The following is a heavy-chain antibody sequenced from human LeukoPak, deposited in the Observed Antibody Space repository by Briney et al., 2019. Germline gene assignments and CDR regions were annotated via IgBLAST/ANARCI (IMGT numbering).Heavy chain of an antibody. CDR2: LNGDGSRT. CDR3: ARGGVTASGDY. V-gene: IGHV3-74*01. CDR1: GFTLSDYW. D-gene: IGHD3-3*01. Sequence: PGGSLRLSCAASGFTLSDYWMHWLRQAPGKGAVWVSGLNGDGSRTNYADSVKGRVTISRDNAKNTMYLQMHSLRAEDTALYYCARGGVTASGDYWGQGTLVTVSS. J-gene: IGHJ4*02.